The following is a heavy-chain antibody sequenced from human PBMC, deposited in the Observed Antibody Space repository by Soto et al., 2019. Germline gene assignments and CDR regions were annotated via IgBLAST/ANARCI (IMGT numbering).Heavy chain of an antibody. D-gene: IGHD6-19*01. V-gene: IGHV5-10-1*01. Sequence: GESLKISCKGSGYSFTSYWISWVRQMPGKGLEWMGRIDPSDSYTNYSPSFQGHVTISADKSISTAYLQWSSLKASDTAMYHCARFPDSSGWESGYDYYGMDVWGQGTTVTVSS. CDR2: IDPSDSYT. J-gene: IGHJ6*02. CDR3: ARFPDSSGWESGYDYYGMDV. CDR1: GYSFTSYW.